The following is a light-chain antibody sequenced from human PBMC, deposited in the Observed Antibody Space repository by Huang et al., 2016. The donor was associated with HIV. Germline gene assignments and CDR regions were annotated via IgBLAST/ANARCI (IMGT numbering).Light chain of an antibody. CDR3: QQYDNHLT. CDR1: QDISNY. CDR2: DAS. Sequence: DIQMTQSPSSLSASVGDRVTITCQASQDISNYVNWYQQKPGKAPKLLIYDASSVERGVPSRFSGSGAGTDFTYTISSLQPEDIASYCCQQYDNHLTFGGGTKVEIK. J-gene: IGKJ4*01. V-gene: IGKV1-33*01.